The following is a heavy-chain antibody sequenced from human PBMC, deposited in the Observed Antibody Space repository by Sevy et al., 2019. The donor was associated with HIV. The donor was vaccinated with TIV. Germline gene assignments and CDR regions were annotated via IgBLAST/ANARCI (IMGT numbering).Heavy chain of an antibody. CDR2: VNSDGSST. D-gene: IGHD1-26*01. V-gene: IGHV3-74*01. CDR3: VAANTWEDY. J-gene: IGHJ4*02. CDR1: GFTFSSYW. Sequence: GGSLRLSCSASGFTFSSYWMHWVRQAPGKGLVGVSGVNSDGSSTNYADSVKGRFTISRDSAKSTLYLQMNSLRAEDTAVYFCVAANTWEDYWGQGTLVTVSS.